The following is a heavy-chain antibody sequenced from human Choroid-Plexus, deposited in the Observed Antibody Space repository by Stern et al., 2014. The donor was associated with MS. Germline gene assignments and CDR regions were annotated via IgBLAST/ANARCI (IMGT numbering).Heavy chain of an antibody. CDR2: ISYDGSK. CDR3: AKDRQYLTFFFDF. CDR1: GFSFSSFG. D-gene: IGHD2/OR15-2a*01. Sequence: VQLVDSGGGVVQPGRPLRLSCAASGFSFSSFGMHWVRQAPGKGLEWVALISYDGSKDYADSVKGRFAISRDNSKNTLYLQMNSLRAEDTDVYYCAKDRQYLTFFFDFWGQGSLVTVSS. J-gene: IGHJ4*02. V-gene: IGHV3-30*18.